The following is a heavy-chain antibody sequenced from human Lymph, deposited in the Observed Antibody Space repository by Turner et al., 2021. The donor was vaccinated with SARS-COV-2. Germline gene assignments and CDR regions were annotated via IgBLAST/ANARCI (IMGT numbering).Heavy chain of an antibody. J-gene: IGHJ4*02. D-gene: IGHD1-26*01. CDR1: GFTFHDYA. CDR2: INWSGGSI. CDR3: AKDLAGTYYASFDY. V-gene: IGHV3-9*01. Sequence: EVQPVESGGGLVSPGRSLSLSCAASGFTFHDYAMPWVRQAPGKGLEWVSGINWSGGSIAYADSVKGRFTISRDNPKNSLYLQMNSLRAEDTAFYYCAKDLAGTYYASFDYWGQGTLVTVSS.